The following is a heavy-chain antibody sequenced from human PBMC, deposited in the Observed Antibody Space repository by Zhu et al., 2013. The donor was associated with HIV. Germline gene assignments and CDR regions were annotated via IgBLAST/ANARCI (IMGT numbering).Heavy chain of an antibody. CDR3: ARADRVVIDY. D-gene: IGHD2-21*01. CDR2: INPKSGGT. CDR1: GYTFTAYY. J-gene: IGHJ4*02. Sequence: QVQLLQSGAGVKKPGASVKVSCKASGYTFTAYYMHWVRQAPGQGLEWMGWINPKSGGTKYAQKFQGRVTMTRDTSIRTVYMELSRLKSDDTAVYYCARADRVVIDYWGQGTLVTVSS. V-gene: IGHV1-2*02.